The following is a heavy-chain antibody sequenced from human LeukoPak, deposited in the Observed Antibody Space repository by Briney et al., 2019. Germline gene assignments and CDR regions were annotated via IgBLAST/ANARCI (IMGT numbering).Heavy chain of an antibody. D-gene: IGHD4-17*01. CDR3: ARDISGDYGSHYFDY. J-gene: IGHJ4*02. Sequence: SVKVSCKASGGTFSSYAISWVRQAPGQGLEWMGGIIPVFGTANYAQKFQGRVTITADESTSTAYMELSSLRSEDTAVYYCARDISGDYGSHYFDYWGQGTLVTVSS. CDR2: IIPVFGTA. V-gene: IGHV1-69*13. CDR1: GGTFSSYA.